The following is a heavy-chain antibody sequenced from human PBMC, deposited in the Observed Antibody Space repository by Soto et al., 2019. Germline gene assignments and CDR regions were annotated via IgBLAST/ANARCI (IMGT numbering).Heavy chain of an antibody. J-gene: IGHJ6*03. D-gene: IGHD4-17*01. CDR2: IYYSGST. CDR1: GCSISSSNW. Sequence: SETLSLTCAVSGCSISSSNWCGSIQHPPGKGLEWIGYIYYSGSTYYNPSLKSRVTISVDTSKNQFSLKLSSVTAADTAVYYCASGEDYGDTYYYYMDVWGKGTTVTVSS. V-gene: IGHV4-28*01. CDR3: ASGEDYGDTYYYYMDV.